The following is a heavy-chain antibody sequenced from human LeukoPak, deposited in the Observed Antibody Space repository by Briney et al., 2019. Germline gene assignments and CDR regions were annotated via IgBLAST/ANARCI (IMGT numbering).Heavy chain of an antibody. D-gene: IGHD6-19*01. V-gene: IGHV1-18*01. Sequence: ASVKVSCTASGYTFTSYGISWVRQAPGQGLEWMGWISAYNGNTNYAQKLQGRVTMTTDTSTSTAYMELRSLRSDDTAVYYCARVAYSSGWENWFDPWGQGTLVTVSS. CDR1: GYTFTSYG. CDR3: ARVAYSSGWENWFDP. J-gene: IGHJ5*02. CDR2: ISAYNGNT.